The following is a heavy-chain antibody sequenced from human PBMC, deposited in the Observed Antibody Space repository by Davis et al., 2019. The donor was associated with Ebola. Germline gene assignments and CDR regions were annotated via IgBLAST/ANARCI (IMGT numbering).Heavy chain of an antibody. V-gene: IGHV1-18*01. Sequence: ASVKVSCKASGYTFTSYGISWVRQAPGQGLEWMGWISAYNGNTNYAQKLQGRVTMTTDTSTSTAYMELRSLRSDDTAVYYCAILGYCSSTSCLGAFDIWGQGTMVTVSS. D-gene: IGHD2-2*01. CDR3: AILGYCSSTSCLGAFDI. CDR2: ISAYNGNT. CDR1: GYTFTSYG. J-gene: IGHJ3*02.